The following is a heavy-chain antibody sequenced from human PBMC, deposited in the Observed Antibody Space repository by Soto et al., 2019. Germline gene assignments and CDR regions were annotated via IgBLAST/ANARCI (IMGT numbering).Heavy chain of an antibody. CDR3: RYFDDNGMDV. CDR2: IKPSGGRI. V-gene: IGHV1-46*01. Sequence: QVQLVQSGAEVKKPGASVKVSCKASGYTFTSYYMHWVRQAPGQGLEWMGIIKPSGGRISNAQKFQGRVTMTKYTYTSSVYMELSSLRSEDTAVYYCRYFDDNGMDVWGQGTTVTVSS. D-gene: IGHD3-9*01. CDR1: GYTFTSYY. J-gene: IGHJ6*02.